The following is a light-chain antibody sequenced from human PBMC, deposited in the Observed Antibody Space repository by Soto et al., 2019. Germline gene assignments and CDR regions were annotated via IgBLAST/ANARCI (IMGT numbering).Light chain of an antibody. Sequence: EIVMTQSPATLSVSPGDGATLSCRASQSVDSNLAWYQQKPGQTPRLLMYGASTRPTGIPARFSGSGSGTEFTLTIISLQSEDSAVYYCQQYGDSPAYTFGQGTKLEI. V-gene: IGKV3D-15*01. CDR2: GAS. J-gene: IGKJ2*01. CDR1: QSVDSN. CDR3: QQYGDSPAYT.